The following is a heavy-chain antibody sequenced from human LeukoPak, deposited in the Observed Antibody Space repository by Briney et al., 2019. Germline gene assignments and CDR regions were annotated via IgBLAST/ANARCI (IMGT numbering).Heavy chain of an antibody. D-gene: IGHD6-13*01. CDR3: ARGSSSSHHPALS. CDR1: GGSINSYY. V-gene: IGHV4-59*01. J-gene: IGHJ4*02. Sequence: SETLSLTCTVSGGSINSYYWSWIRQPPGMGLEWIGYFYYSGTTNHNPSLKSRVTISVDTSQNQFSLKLSSVTAADTAVYFCARGSSSSHHPALSWGQGTLVTVSS. CDR2: FYYSGTT.